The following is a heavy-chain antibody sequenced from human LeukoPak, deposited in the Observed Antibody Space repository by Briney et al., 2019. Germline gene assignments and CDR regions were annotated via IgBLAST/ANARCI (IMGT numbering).Heavy chain of an antibody. V-gene: IGHV4-61*05. CDR1: GGSISGSSYY. D-gene: IGHD6-13*01. CDR2: IYYSGST. Sequence: SETLSLTCTVSGGSISGSSYYWGWIRQPPGKGLEWIGYIYYSGSTNYNPSLKSRVTISVDTSKNQFSLKLSSVTAADTAVYYCARIASSSSWSFYYYYGMDVWGQGTTVTVSS. J-gene: IGHJ6*02. CDR3: ARIASSSSWSFYYYYGMDV.